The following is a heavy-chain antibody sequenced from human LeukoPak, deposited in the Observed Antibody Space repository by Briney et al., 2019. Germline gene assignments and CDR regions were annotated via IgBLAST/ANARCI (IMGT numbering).Heavy chain of an antibody. J-gene: IGHJ6*03. Sequence: PGGSLRLSCAASGFTFSSYGMHWVRQAPGKGLEWVAVLWYGGSEKYYADSVKGRFTISRDNSKNTVSLQMNSLRAEDTAVYYCAKAYLGVGATYYYYYYMDVWGKGTTVTVSS. CDR1: GFTFSSYG. CDR2: LWYGGSEK. D-gene: IGHD1-26*01. CDR3: AKAYLGVGATYYYYYYMDV. V-gene: IGHV3-30*02.